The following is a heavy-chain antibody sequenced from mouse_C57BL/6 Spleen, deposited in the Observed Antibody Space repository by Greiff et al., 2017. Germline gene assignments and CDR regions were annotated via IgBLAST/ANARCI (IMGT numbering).Heavy chain of an antibody. CDR2: IRLKSDNYAS. CDR3: NDDGYFDV. CDR1: GFTFSNYW. Sequence: EVKLEESGGGLVQPGGSMKLSCVASGFTFSNYWMNWVRQSPEKGLEWVAQIRLKSDNYASHYAESVKGRFTISRDDSKSSVYLQMNNLRAEDPGIYYCNDDGYFDVWGTGTTVTVSS. J-gene: IGHJ1*03. D-gene: IGHD2-12*01. V-gene: IGHV6-3*01.